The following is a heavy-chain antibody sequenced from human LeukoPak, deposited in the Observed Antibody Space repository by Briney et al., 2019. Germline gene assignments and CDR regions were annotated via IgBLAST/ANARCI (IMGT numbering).Heavy chain of an antibody. Sequence: SVKVSCKASGGTFSSYTISWVRQALGQGLEWMGRIIPILGIANYAQKFQGRVTITADKSTSTAYMELSSLRSEDTAVYYCAGSTFGGVIVLIDYWGQGTLVTVSS. CDR3: AGSTFGGVIVLIDY. J-gene: IGHJ4*02. CDR2: IIPILGIA. D-gene: IGHD3-16*02. V-gene: IGHV1-69*02. CDR1: GGTFSSYT.